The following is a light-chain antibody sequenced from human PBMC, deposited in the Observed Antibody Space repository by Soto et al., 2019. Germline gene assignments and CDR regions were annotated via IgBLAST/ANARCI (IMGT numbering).Light chain of an antibody. Sequence: QSVLTQPPSASGSPGQSGTISFTGTSSDFGGDNYVSWYQQHPGKAPKLMIYEVSKRPSGVPDRFSGSKSGNTSSLTVSGLEDEDEADYYCLAYAGSNNLVFGGGTKLTVL. CDR2: EVS. V-gene: IGLV2-8*01. CDR3: LAYAGSNNLV. J-gene: IGLJ3*02. CDR1: SSDFGGDNY.